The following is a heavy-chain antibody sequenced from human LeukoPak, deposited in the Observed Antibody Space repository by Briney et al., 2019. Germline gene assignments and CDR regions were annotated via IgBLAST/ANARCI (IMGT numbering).Heavy chain of an antibody. Sequence: GGSLRLSCVASGFTFSIYDMGWVRQAPWERLQWVSGISDSGGNTYYADSVRGRFTISRDNSKNTLYLQMNSLRAEDTAVYYCARHRSSWLIDYWGQGTLVTVSS. CDR2: ISDSGGNT. CDR3: ARHRSSWLIDY. D-gene: IGHD6-6*01. CDR1: GFTFSIYD. V-gene: IGHV3-23*01. J-gene: IGHJ4*02.